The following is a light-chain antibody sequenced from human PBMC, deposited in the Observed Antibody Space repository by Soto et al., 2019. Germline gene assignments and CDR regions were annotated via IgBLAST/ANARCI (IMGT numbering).Light chain of an antibody. J-gene: IGKJ2*01. V-gene: IGKV1-39*01. Sequence: DIQMTQSPSSLSAFVGDRVTITCRASQSISTYLNWYQQKPGIAPKLLIYATSILQSGVPSRFSGSGSGAECTLTISSLQPDDFATYYCQQYSSTPYTFGQGTKVDIK. CDR3: QQYSSTPYT. CDR1: QSISTY. CDR2: ATS.